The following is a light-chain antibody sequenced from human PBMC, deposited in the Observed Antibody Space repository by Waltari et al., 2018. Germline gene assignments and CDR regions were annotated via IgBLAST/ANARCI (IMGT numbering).Light chain of an antibody. CDR2: DVP. CDR3: TSQTLDGVVL. V-gene: IGLV2-14*03. J-gene: IGLJ3*02. Sequence: QSALTQPASVSGSPGQSITISCTGIGSAIDDSDFVSWYQHHPGKAPRVIIYDVPNRPSRISVRCSASKAATTAALTSSGLQPEDEGDYYCTSQTLDGVVLFGGGTQVTVL. CDR1: GSAIDDSDF.